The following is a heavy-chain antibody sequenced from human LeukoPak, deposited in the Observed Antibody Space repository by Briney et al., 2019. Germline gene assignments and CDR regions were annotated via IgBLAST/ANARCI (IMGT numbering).Heavy chain of an antibody. CDR2: ISGSGGST. CDR3: ANMKESLVGATSCFFY. CDR1: GFTFSSYG. J-gene: IGHJ4*02. Sequence: GGSLRLSCAASGFTFSSYGMHWVRQAPGKGLEWVSAISGSGGSTYYADSVKGRFTISRDNSKNTLYLQMNSLRAEDTAVYYCANMKESLVGATSCFFYWGQGTLVTVSS. V-gene: IGHV3-23*01. D-gene: IGHD1-26*01.